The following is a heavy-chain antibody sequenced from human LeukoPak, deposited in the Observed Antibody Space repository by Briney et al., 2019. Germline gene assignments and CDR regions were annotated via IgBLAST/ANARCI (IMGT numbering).Heavy chain of an antibody. CDR1: GGSISSSSYY. Sequence: PSETLSLTCTVSGGSISSSSYYWDWIRQPPGKGLEWIGSIYYSGSTCYNPSLKSRVTISVDTSKIQFSLQLSSVTAADTAVYYCAREMVVGNYFNYWGQGTLVTVSS. CDR3: AREMVVGNYFNY. CDR2: IYYSGST. D-gene: IGHD2-15*01. J-gene: IGHJ4*02. V-gene: IGHV4-39*01.